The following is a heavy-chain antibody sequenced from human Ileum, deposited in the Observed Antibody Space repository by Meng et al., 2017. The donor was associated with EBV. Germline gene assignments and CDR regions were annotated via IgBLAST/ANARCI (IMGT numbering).Heavy chain of an antibody. D-gene: IGHD2-21*02. CDR2: IYHTGST. J-gene: IGHJ5*02. CDR1: GGSITSYSYY. V-gene: IGHV4-39*01. Sequence: QLHLQESDPGLVKPSETLSLPCRVSGGSITSYSYYWGWFRQPPGKGLEWIATIYHTGSTYYNPSLKSRVTISVDTSKNEFSLKVTSVTAADTALYYCARRDTAWFDPWGRGTLVTVSS. CDR3: ARRDTAWFDP.